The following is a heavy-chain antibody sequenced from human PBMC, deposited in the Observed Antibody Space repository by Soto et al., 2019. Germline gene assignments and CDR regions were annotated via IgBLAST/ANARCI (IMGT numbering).Heavy chain of an antibody. Sequence: ESGGGVVQPGRSLRLSCAASGFTFSSYAMHWVRQAPGKGLEWVAVISYDGSNKYYADSVKGRFTISRDNSKNTLYLQMNSLRAEDTAVYYCARDSPLISHAFDIWGQGTMVTVSS. CDR2: ISYDGSNK. J-gene: IGHJ3*02. D-gene: IGHD3-16*01. CDR3: ARDSPLISHAFDI. V-gene: IGHV3-30-3*01. CDR1: GFTFSSYA.